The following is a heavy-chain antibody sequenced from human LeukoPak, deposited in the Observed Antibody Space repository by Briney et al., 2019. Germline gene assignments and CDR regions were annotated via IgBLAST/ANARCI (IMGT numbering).Heavy chain of an antibody. CDR1: GYTFTSYS. CDR3: ARVTRYANLPAD. CDR2: ISAYNGNT. Sequence: ASVKVSCKASGYTFTSYSISWVRQAPGQGLEWMGWISAYNGNTNYAQKLQGRVTMTTDTSTSTAYMELRSLRSDDTAVYYCARVTRYANLPADWGQGTLVTVSS. J-gene: IGHJ4*02. V-gene: IGHV1-18*01. D-gene: IGHD2-8*01.